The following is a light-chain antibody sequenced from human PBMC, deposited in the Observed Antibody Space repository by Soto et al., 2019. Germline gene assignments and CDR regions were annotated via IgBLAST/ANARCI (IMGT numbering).Light chain of an antibody. Sequence: DIQMTQSPSSLSASVGDRVTSTCRAIQGISDYLAWYQQKPGKVPMLLIYAASTLQSGGPSRFSGSGSGTDFTLTISSLQPEDVAAYYCQKYNSAPLTFGRGTKVDIK. CDR3: QKYNSAPLT. CDR1: QGISDY. V-gene: IGKV1-27*01. J-gene: IGKJ4*01. CDR2: AAS.